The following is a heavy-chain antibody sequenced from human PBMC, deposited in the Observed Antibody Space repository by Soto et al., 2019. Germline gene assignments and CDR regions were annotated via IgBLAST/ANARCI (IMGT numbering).Heavy chain of an antibody. CDR2: IYHSGST. J-gene: IGHJ4*02. D-gene: IGHD3-10*01. V-gene: IGHV4-4*02. CDR1: GGSISSGNW. CDR3: ARVISPMAPSDY. Sequence: SETLSLTCAVSGGSISSGNWWSWVRQPPGKGLEWIGEIYHSGSTNYNPSLKSRVTISVDKSKTQFSLRLSSVTAADTALYYCARVISPMAPSDYWGQGTLVTVSS.